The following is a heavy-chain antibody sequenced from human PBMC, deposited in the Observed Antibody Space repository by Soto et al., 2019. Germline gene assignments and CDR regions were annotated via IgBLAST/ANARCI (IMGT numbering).Heavy chain of an antibody. V-gene: IGHV1-3*01. Sequence: GASVKVSCKASGYTFTSYAMHWVRQAPGQRLEWMGWINAGNGNTKYSQKFQGRVTITRDTSASTAYMELSSLRSEDTAVYYCARDRVVKIAVAGTFAYWGQGTLVTVSS. D-gene: IGHD6-19*01. CDR3: ARDRVVKIAVAGTFAY. CDR1: GYTFTSYA. CDR2: INAGNGNT. J-gene: IGHJ4*02.